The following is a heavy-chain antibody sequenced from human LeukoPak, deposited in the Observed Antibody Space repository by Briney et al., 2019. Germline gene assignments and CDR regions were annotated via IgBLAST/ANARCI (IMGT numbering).Heavy chain of an antibody. J-gene: IGHJ5*02. V-gene: IGHV4-59*01. Sequence: AETLSLTCTVSVGSISSYYWSWVRKPPGKRLEWTGYIYYSGCTNHTPSLKSRVTISVDTSKNQFSLKLSSVTAADTAVYYCARDRRYSHLNWFDPWGQGPLVTVS. CDR2: IYYSGCT. CDR1: VGSISSYY. D-gene: IGHD3-9*01. CDR3: ARDRRYSHLNWFDP.